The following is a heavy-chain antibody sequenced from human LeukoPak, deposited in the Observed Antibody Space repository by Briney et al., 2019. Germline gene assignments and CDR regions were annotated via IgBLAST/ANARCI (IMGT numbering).Heavy chain of an antibody. Sequence: ASVKVSCKASGGTFSSYAISWVRQAPGQGLEWMGRIIPIFGIANYAQKFQGRVTITADKSTSTAYMELSSLRSEDTAVYYCARLSGGPNYYDSSGYSHDYWGQGTLVTVSS. D-gene: IGHD3-22*01. CDR2: IIPIFGIA. CDR3: ARLSGGPNYYDSSGYSHDY. CDR1: GGTFSSYA. J-gene: IGHJ4*02. V-gene: IGHV1-69*04.